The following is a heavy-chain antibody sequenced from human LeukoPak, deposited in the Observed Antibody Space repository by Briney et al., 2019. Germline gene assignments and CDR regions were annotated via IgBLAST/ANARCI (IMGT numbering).Heavy chain of an antibody. D-gene: IGHD2-15*01. J-gene: IGHJ3*02. CDR1: GYTFSNHY. V-gene: IGHV1-46*01. CDR2: INPSGGGT. CDR3: ARVSMGSTYFRAFDI. Sequence: ASVKVSCKASGYTFSNHYMHWVRQAPGQGFEWLGMINPSGGGTGYAQKFQGRVTMTRDTSSSTVYMDLSSLTSEDTAVYCCARVSMGSTYFRAFDIWGQGTMVTVSS.